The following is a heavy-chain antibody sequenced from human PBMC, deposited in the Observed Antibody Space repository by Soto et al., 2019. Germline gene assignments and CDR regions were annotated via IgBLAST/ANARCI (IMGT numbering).Heavy chain of an antibody. Sequence: TGGSLRLSCAASGFPFSSYGMHGVRQAPGKGLERVAVISYDGSNKYYADSVKGRFTISRDNSKNTLYLQMNSLRAEDTAVYYCAKDGSSSWYAGFRYYYYGMDVWGQGTTVTVSS. CDR3: AKDGSSSWYAGFRYYYYGMDV. CDR1: GFPFSSYG. CDR2: ISYDGSNK. J-gene: IGHJ6*02. D-gene: IGHD6-13*01. V-gene: IGHV3-30*18.